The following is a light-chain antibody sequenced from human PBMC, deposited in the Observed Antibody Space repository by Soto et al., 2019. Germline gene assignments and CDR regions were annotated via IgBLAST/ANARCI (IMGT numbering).Light chain of an antibody. CDR3: HQRQSWPRT. Sequence: DIGLTQSPATQSSFAGDRVTVYGRASQYINTRLAWYQHRPGQAPRLLIYQTSIRAAGIPARFSASGTGTDFTLTISDVQPEDFAVYYCHQRQSWPRTFGQGTKVDIK. CDR1: QYINTR. CDR2: QTS. J-gene: IGKJ1*01. V-gene: IGKV3-11*01.